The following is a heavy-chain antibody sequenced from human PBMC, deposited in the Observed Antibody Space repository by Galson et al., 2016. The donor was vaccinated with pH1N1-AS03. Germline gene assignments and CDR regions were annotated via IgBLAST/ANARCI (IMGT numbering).Heavy chain of an antibody. V-gene: IGHV1-69*13. D-gene: IGHD1-26*01. J-gene: IGHJ6*02. CDR3: TRAVGATPYHFYGIDV. CDR2: IIPIFHTT. Sequence: SVKVSCKASGDTLNKYAISWVRQAPGQGLEWMGGIIPIFHTTKYAQKFQGRVTITADESTTTSYMDLSSLGPEDTALYYCTRAVGATPYHFYGIDVWGQGTTVAVSS. CDR1: GDTLNKYA.